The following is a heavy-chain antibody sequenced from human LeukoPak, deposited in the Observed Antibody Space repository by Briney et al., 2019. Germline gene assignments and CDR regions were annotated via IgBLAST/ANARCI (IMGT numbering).Heavy chain of an antibody. D-gene: IGHD1-7*01. CDR2: IIPIFGTA. V-gene: IGHV1-69*05. Sequence: ASVKVSCKASGGTFSSYAISWVRQAPGQGLEWMGGIIPIFGTANYAQKFQGRVTITTDESTSTAYMELSSLRSEDTAVYYWGRGLSDYWDYLSWSWFDPWGQGTLVTVSS. J-gene: IGHJ5*02. CDR3: GRGLSDYWDYLSWSWFDP. CDR1: GGTFSSYA.